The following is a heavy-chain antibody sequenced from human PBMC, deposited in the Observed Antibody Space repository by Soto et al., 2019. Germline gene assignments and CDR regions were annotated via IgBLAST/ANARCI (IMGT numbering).Heavy chain of an antibody. D-gene: IGHD4-17*01. V-gene: IGHV4-31*03. CDR3: ARGLMTTVPTNWFDP. CDR2: IYYSGST. CDR1: GGSISSGGYY. Sequence: SETLSLTCTVSGGSISSGGYYWSWIRQHPGKGLEWIGYIYYSGSTYYNPSLKSRVTISVDTSKNQFSLKLSSVTAADTAVYYCARGLMTTVPTNWFDPWGQGTLVTVSS. J-gene: IGHJ5*02.